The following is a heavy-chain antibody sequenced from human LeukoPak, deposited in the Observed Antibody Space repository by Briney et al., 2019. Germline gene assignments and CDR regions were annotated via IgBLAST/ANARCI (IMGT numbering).Heavy chain of an antibody. D-gene: IGHD6-19*01. CDR2: INPNSGGT. V-gene: IGHV1-2*02. Sequence: GASVKVSCKASGYTFTGYYMHWVRQAPGQGLEWMGWINPNSGGTNYAQKFQGRVTMTRDTSISTAYMELSRLRSDDTAVYYCARVWGRDAEQWLGLPAFDYWGQGTLVTVSS. CDR3: ARVWGRDAEQWLGLPAFDY. CDR1: GYTFTGYY. J-gene: IGHJ4*02.